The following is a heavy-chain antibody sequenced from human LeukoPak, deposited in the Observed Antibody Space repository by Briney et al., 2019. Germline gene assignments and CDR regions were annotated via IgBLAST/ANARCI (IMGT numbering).Heavy chain of an antibody. CDR2: ISSGGSTI. V-gene: IGHV3-48*03. J-gene: IGHJ6*04. Sequence: QPGGSLRLSCAAAGFTFSSYEMNWVRQAAGKGLEWVSYISSGGSTIYYADSVKGRFTIARDNAKNSLYLQMNSLSAEHTAVYYCAELGITMIGGVWGKGTTVTISS. D-gene: IGHD3-10*02. CDR1: GFTFSSYE. CDR3: AELGITMIGGV.